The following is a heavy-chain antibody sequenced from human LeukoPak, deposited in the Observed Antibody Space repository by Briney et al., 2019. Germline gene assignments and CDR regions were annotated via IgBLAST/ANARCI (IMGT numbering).Heavy chain of an antibody. Sequence: ASVKVSCKASGYTFTSYGISWVRQAPGQGLEWMGWISAYNGNTNYAQKLQGRVTMTTDTSTSTAYMELRSLRSDDTDVYYCARDRARMYYYDSSGWYYFDYWGQGTLVTVSS. J-gene: IGHJ4*02. D-gene: IGHD3-22*01. CDR3: ARDRARMYYYDSSGWYYFDY. CDR1: GYTFTSYG. V-gene: IGHV1-18*01. CDR2: ISAYNGNT.